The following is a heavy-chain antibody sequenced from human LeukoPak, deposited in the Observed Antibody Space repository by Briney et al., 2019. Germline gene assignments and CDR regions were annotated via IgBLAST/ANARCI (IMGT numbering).Heavy chain of an antibody. CDR1: GFSFSNYW. V-gene: IGHV3-7*04. CDR2: IKEDGTEK. CDR3: VRTYVGSFDH. Sequence: GGSLRLSCAVSGFSFSNYWMTWVRQAPGKGLEWVANIKEDGTEKHYVDSVKGRFTISRDNAQDSLYLQMNSLRAGDTAVYYCVRTYVGSFDHWGQGTLVTVSS. D-gene: IGHD4-23*01. J-gene: IGHJ4*02.